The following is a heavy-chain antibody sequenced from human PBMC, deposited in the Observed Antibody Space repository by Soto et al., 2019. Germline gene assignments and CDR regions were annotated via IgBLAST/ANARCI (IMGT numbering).Heavy chain of an antibody. V-gene: IGHV5-10-1*01. D-gene: IGHD2-2*01. CDR2: IDPSDSYT. J-gene: IGHJ6*02. CDR3: ARAVSDIVVVPAAIPDYYYYGMDV. Sequence: PGESLKISCKGSVYSFTSYWISRVRQMPGKGLEWMGRIDPSDSYTNYSPSFQGHVTISADKSISTAYLQWSSLKASDTAMYYCARAVSDIVVVPAAIPDYYYYGMDVWGQGTTVTVSS. CDR1: VYSFTSYW.